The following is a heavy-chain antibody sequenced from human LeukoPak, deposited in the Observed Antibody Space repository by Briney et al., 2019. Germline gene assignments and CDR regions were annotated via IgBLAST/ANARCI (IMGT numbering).Heavy chain of an antibody. V-gene: IGHV1-18*01. J-gene: IGHJ3*02. CDR2: ISAYNGNT. CDR1: GGTFSSYA. CDR3: ARVVLDYYDILTGYHPDAFDI. D-gene: IGHD3-9*01. Sequence: GASVKVSCKASGGTFSSYAISWVRQAPGQGLEWMGWISAYNGNTNYAQKLQGRVTMTTDTSTSTAYMELGSLRSDDTAVYYCARVVLDYYDILTGYHPDAFDIWGQGTMVTVSS.